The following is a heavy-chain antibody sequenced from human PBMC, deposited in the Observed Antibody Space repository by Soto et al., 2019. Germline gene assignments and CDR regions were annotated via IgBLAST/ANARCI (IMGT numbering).Heavy chain of an antibody. CDR2: IIPIFGTA. D-gene: IGHD3-3*01. V-gene: IGHV1-69*12. J-gene: IGHJ6*02. CDR3: ARVDRFLEWLSGYYYGMDV. CDR1: GGTFSSYA. Sequence: QVQLVQSGAEVKKPGSSVKVSCKASGGTFSSYAISWVRQAPGQGLEWMGGIIPIFGTANYAQKFQGRVTITADESTSKAYMELSSLRSEDTAVYYCARVDRFLEWLSGYYYGMDVWGQGTTVTVSS.